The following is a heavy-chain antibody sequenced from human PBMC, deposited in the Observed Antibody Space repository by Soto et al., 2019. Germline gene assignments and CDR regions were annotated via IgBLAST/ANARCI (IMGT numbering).Heavy chain of an antibody. CDR2: ISYDGSNK. J-gene: IGHJ4*02. CDR1: GFTFSSYG. D-gene: IGHD6-13*01. V-gene: IGHV3-30*18. Sequence: GGSLRLSCAASGFTFSSYGMHWVRQAPGKGLEWVAVISYDGSNKYYADSVKGRFTISRDNSKNTLYLQMNSLRAEDTAVYYCAKDPIAIRHIGSWPYFDYWSQGTLVTVSS. CDR3: AKDPIAIRHIGSWPYFDY.